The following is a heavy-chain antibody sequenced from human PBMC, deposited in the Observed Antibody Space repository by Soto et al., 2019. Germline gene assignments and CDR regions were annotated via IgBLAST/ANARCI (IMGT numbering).Heavy chain of an antibody. D-gene: IGHD3-9*01. J-gene: IGHJ6*02. V-gene: IGHV3-21*01. CDR1: GFTFSSYE. CDR3: ARDPAYYDILTGSFYYYGMDV. CDR2: ISSSSSYI. Sequence: PGGSLRLSCAASGFTFSSYEMNWVRQAPGKGLEWVSSISSSSSYIYYADSVKGRFTISRDNAKNSLYLQMNSLRAEDTAVYYCARDPAYYDILTGSFYYYGMDVWGQGTTVTVSS.